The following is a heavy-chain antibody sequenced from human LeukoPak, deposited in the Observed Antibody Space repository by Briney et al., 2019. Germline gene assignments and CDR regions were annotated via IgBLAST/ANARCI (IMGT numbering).Heavy chain of an antibody. CDR1: GDSVSSNSAA. D-gene: IGHD2-2*01. CDR3: ARDRPSGYCSSTSCYGGMDV. CDR2: TYYRSKWYN. V-gene: IGHV6-1*01. Sequence: SQTLSLICAISGDSVSSNSAAWNWIRQSPSRGLEWLGRTYYRSKWYNDYAVSVKSRITINPDTSKNQFSLQLNSVTPEDTAVYYCARDRPSGYCSSTSCYGGMDVWGQGTTVTVSS. J-gene: IGHJ6*02.